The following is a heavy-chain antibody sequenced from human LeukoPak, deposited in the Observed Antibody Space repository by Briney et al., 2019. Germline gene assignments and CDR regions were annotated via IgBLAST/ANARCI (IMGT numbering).Heavy chain of an antibody. V-gene: IGHV3-23*01. J-gene: IGHJ5*02. CDR2: VSGSGGTT. CDR1: GFTFRSHA. D-gene: IGHD1-26*01. CDR3: AKGPRSGTPSAFDP. Sequence: GALRLSCVGSGFTFRSHAMSWVRQAPGKGLEWVSAVSGSGGTTYYTDSVKGRFTISRDNSKNTLYLQMHSLRAEDTAIYYCAKGPRSGTPSAFDPRGQGTLVTVSS.